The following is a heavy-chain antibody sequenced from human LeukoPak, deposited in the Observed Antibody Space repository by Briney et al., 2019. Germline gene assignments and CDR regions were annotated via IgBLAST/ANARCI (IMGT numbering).Heavy chain of an antibody. D-gene: IGHD6-6*01. V-gene: IGHV3-30*01. J-gene: IGHJ4*02. Sequence: GGSLRLSCAASGFTFSSYAMHWVRQAPGKGLEWVAVISYDGSNKYYADSVKGRFTISRDNSKNTLYLQMNSLRAADTAVYYCASTDIAARDFDYWGQGTLVTVSS. CDR2: ISYDGSNK. CDR1: GFTFSSYA. CDR3: ASTDIAARDFDY.